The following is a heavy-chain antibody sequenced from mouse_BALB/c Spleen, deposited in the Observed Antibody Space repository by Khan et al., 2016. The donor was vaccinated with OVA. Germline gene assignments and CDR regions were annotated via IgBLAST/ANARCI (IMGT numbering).Heavy chain of an antibody. Sequence: QVQLKESGPGLVAPSQSLSITCTISGISLTNYGLHWARQSPGKGLEWLGVVWRGGSTTYPSAPKSRLTINKDNSKSKAFLKMNSLQTDDTAMYFCARQPYYHYNIMDYWGQGTSVTVSS. CDR3: ARQPYYHYNIMDY. CDR1: GISLTNYG. CDR2: VWRGGST. J-gene: IGHJ4*01. V-gene: IGHV2-6-1*01. D-gene: IGHD2-10*01.